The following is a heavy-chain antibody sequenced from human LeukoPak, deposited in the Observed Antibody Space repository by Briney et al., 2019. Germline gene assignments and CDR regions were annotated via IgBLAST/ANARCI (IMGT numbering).Heavy chain of an antibody. Sequence: SGTLSPTCTVSGDSISSSYWWSWVRQPPGRGLEWIAEIYHSGSTNYNPSLKSRVTISVDKSRNQLSLKVSSVTAADTAVYYCARTAVAGTPYNWFDPWGQGTLVTVSS. V-gene: IGHV4-4*02. CDR2: IYHSGST. CDR3: ARTAVAGTPYNWFDP. J-gene: IGHJ5*02. CDR1: GDSISSSYW. D-gene: IGHD6-19*01.